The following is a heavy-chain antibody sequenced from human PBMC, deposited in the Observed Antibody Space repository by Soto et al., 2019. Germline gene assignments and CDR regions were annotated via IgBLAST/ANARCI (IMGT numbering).Heavy chain of an antibody. J-gene: IGHJ3*02. CDR2: ISSSSSYI. Sequence: GSLRLSCAASGFTFSSYSMNWVRQAPGKRLEWVSSISSSSSYIYYADSVKGRFTISRDNAKNSLYLQMNSLRAEDTAVYYCARDRPPIITGTTVRAFDIWGQGTMVTVSS. D-gene: IGHD1-7*01. V-gene: IGHV3-21*01. CDR1: GFTFSSYS. CDR3: ARDRPPIITGTTVRAFDI.